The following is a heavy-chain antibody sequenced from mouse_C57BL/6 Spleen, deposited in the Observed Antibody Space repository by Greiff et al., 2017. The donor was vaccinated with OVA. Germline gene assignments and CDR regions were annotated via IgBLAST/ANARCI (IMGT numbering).Heavy chain of an antibody. CDR3: ARNYGSSYGYAMDY. CDR2: IYPSDGYT. CDR1: GYTFTSSW. J-gene: IGHJ4*01. V-gene: IGHV1-69*01. Sequence: VQLKQPGAELVMPGASVKLSCKASGYTFTSSWMHWVKQRPGQGLEWIGEIYPSDGYTNYNQKFKGKATLTVDKSSSTAYMQLSSLTSEDSAVYYCARNYGSSYGYAMDYWGQGTSLTVSS. D-gene: IGHD1-1*01.